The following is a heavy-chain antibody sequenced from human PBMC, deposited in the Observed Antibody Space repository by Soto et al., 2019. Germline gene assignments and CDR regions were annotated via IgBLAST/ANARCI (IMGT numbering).Heavy chain of an antibody. J-gene: IGHJ4*02. CDR3: ARDLPAGSVALLPYFEY. Sequence: EVQLLESGGGLVQPGGSLRLSCAASGFTFSSYAMNWVRQAPGKGLEWVSGLSASGGSSYYTDSVKGRFTIFRDSSKNTLYRKLHSLRADDPPVYYCARDLPAGSVALLPYFEYWGGATLVTVS. CDR2: LSASGGSS. D-gene: IGHD5-12*01. V-gene: IGHV3-23*01. CDR1: GFTFSSYA.